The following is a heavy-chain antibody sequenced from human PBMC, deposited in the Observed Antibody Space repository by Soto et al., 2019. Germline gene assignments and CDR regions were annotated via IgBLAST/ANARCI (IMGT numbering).Heavy chain of an antibody. D-gene: IGHD3-10*01. V-gene: IGHV4-39*07. J-gene: IGHJ6*03. Sequence: TSETLSLTCTVSGGSISTANYYWGWIRQPPGKGLEWIGSIYHSGSTYYSPSLKSRVTISVDTSKNQFSLKLTSVTAADTAVYYCARGRVQYYYGSGSYYPYYYYMDVRAKRTTVTVSS. CDR2: IYHSGST. CDR3: ARGRVQYYYGSGSYYPYYYYMDV. CDR1: GGSISTANYY.